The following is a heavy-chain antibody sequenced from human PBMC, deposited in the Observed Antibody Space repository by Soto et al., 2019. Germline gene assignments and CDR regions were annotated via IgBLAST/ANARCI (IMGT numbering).Heavy chain of an antibody. V-gene: IGHV1-58*02. Sequence: QMQLVQSGPEVKKPGTSVKVSCKASGFTFTSSAMQWVRQARGQRLEWIGWIVVGSGNTNYAQKFQERVTITRDMSTRQAYMGLSRLGSEDTAVYYCAGEPLGFRYYYGMDVWGQGTTVTVSS. D-gene: IGHD3-10*01. J-gene: IGHJ6*02. CDR3: AGEPLGFRYYYGMDV. CDR2: IVVGSGNT. CDR1: GFTFTSSA.